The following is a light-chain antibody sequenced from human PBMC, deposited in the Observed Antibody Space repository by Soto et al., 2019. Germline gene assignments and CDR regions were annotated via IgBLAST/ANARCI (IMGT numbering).Light chain of an antibody. CDR1: RSISSW. V-gene: IGKV1-5*03. Sequence: DIQMTQSPSTLSASVGDRVTITCRASRSISSWLAWYQQKPGKAPKLLIYKASSLESGVPSRFSGSGSGTEFTLTISSLQPDDVATYYCQKYDRAPFTFGPGTRVEIK. CDR2: KAS. CDR3: QKYDRAPFT. J-gene: IGKJ3*01.